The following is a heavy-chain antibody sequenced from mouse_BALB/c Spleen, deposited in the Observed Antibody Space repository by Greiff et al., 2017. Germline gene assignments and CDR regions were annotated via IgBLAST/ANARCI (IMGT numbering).Heavy chain of an antibody. J-gene: IGHJ3*01. CDR1: GYTFTSYN. Sequence: QVQLQQPGAELVKPGASVKMSCKASGYTFTSYNMHWVKQTPGQGLEWIGAIYPGNGDTSYNQKFKGKATLTADKSSSTAYMQLSSLTSEDSAVYYCARERDYDYDIAWFAYWGQGTLVTVSA. CDR2: IYPGNGDT. V-gene: IGHV1-12*01. D-gene: IGHD2-4*01. CDR3: ARERDYDYDIAWFAY.